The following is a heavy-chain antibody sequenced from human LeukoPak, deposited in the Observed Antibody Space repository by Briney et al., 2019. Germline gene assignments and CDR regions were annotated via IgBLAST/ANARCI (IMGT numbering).Heavy chain of an antibody. Sequence: PGGSLRLSCADSGFTFNSYWMGWVRQTPGKGLEWVANIKHDGSEKYYVDSVEGRLPISIHNAKNSLFLQMNSLRAEDTAVYYCARDSGHTGYDLLDYWGQGTLVTVSS. CDR3: ARDSGHTGYDLLDY. CDR2: IKHDGSEK. CDR1: GFTFNSYW. V-gene: IGHV3-7*01. D-gene: IGHD5-12*01. J-gene: IGHJ4*02.